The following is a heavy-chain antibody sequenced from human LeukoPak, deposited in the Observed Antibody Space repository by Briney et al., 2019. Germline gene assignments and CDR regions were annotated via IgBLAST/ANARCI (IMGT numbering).Heavy chain of an antibody. D-gene: IGHD6-6*01. Sequence: GGSLRLSCSASGFTFKSYAMHWVRQAPGKGLEYVSSINTNGANTYYADSVKGRFTISRDNSRNTVYVQMNSLTPEDTAVYYCVKGLDYSSSRMDSWGQGTLVTVSS. CDR1: GFTFKSYA. V-gene: IGHV3-64*05. J-gene: IGHJ4*02. CDR2: INTNGANT. CDR3: VKGLDYSSSRMDS.